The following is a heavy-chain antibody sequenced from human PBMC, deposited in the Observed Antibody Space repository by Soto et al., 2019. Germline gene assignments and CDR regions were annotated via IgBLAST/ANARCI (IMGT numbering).Heavy chain of an antibody. D-gene: IGHD5-12*01. J-gene: IGHJ6*02. Sequence: PRESLKISCQGSGYSFTSLWISWVRRMPGKGLEWMGKIDPSESYINYSPSFQGHVTISADKSISTAYLQWSSLKASDTAMYYCASPSRLYGYNDSYFGMDFWGQATSVSLSS. CDR3: ASPSRLYGYNDSYFGMDF. CDR1: GYSFTSLW. V-gene: IGHV5-10-1*01. CDR2: IDPSESYI.